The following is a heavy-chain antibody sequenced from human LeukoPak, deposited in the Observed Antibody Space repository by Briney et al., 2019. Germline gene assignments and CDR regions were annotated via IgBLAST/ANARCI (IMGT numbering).Heavy chain of an antibody. Sequence: SVKVSCKASGYTFTSYYMHWVRQAPGQGLEWMGIINPSGGSTSYAQKFQGRVTMTRDTSTSTVYMELSSLRSEDTAVYYCARDGYRLDYGGNSGSQGRLDPWGQGTLVTVSS. V-gene: IGHV1-46*03. CDR2: INPSGGST. D-gene: IGHD4-23*01. CDR3: ARDGYRLDYGGNSGSQGRLDP. J-gene: IGHJ5*02. CDR1: GYTFTSYY.